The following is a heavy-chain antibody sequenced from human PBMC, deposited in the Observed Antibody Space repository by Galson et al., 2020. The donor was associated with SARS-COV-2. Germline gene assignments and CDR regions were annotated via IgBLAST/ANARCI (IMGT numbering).Heavy chain of an antibody. CDR2: ISWNSGSI. CDR1: GFTFDDYA. D-gene: IGHD2-15*01. V-gene: IGHV3-9*01. CDR3: AKEKQIYCSVGSCRLGDAFDI. Sequence: LRLSCAASGFTFDDYAMHWVRQAPGKGLEWVSGISWNSGSIGYADSVKGRFTISRDNAKNSLYLQMNSLRAEDTALYYCAKEKQIYCSVGSCRLGDAFDIWGQGTMVTVSS. J-gene: IGHJ3*02.